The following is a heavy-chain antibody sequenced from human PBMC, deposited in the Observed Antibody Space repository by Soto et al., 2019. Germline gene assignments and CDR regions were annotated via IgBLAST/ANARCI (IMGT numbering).Heavy chain of an antibody. CDR1: GASISESSHY. D-gene: IGHD2-21*01. V-gene: IGHV4-39*01. CDR2: IYYTGRT. Sequence: QLLLQESGPGLVKPSETLSLTCAVSGASISESSHYWAWIRQPPGKGLEWIAAIYYTGRTYYNPPLIGRLRMSLDPSRDQFALSLSAVTAADMAVYGCARLLGTYCDWAFDFWGQGTLVPVSS. CDR3: ARLLGTYCDWAFDF. J-gene: IGHJ4*02.